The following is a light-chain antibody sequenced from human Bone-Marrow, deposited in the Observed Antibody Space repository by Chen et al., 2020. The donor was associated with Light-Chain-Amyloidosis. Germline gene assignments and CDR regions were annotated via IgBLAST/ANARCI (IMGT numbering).Light chain of an antibody. CDR2: HAS. CDR3: QQYFMSPRT. CDR1: QTVNNYY. J-gene: IGKJ1*01. V-gene: IGKV3-20*01. Sequence: EIVLTQSPGTLSLSPGERATLSCRASQTVNNYYLAWYQQKPGQAPRLLIYHASNRATGIPDRFSGSGSGTDFTLTISRLEPEDFAVYYCQQYFMSPRTFGQGTKVEIK.